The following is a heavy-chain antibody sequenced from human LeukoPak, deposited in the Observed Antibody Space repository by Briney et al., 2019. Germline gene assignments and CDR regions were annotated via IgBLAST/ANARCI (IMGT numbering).Heavy chain of an antibody. D-gene: IGHD2-2*01. J-gene: IGHJ2*01. Sequence: SETLSLTCTVSGGSISSSSYHWGWIRQPPGKGLKWIENTYFSGSTYYNPSLKSRVTISVDMSKNQFSLKLSSVTAADTAVYYCARTYCSLTSCYLYWYFDLWGRGTPVTVSS. CDR1: GGSISSSSYH. CDR3: ARTYCSLTSCYLYWYFDL. CDR2: TYFSGST. V-gene: IGHV4-39*01.